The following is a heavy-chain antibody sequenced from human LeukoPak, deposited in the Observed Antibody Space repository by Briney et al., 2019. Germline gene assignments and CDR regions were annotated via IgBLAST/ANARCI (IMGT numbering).Heavy chain of an antibody. CDR2: IYSGGST. D-gene: IGHD6-13*01. Sequence: GGSLRLSCAASGFTFSSNYMSWVRQAPGKGLEWVSVIYSGGSTYYADSVKGRFTISRDNSKNSLYLQMNSLRADDTAAYYCARDREGAASGGLLSAFDIWGQGTMVTVSS. CDR3: ARDREGAASGGLLSAFDI. V-gene: IGHV3-66*02. CDR1: GFTFSSNY. J-gene: IGHJ3*02.